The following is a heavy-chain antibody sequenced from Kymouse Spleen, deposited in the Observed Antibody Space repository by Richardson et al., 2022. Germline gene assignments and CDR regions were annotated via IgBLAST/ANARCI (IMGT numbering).Heavy chain of an antibody. D-gene: IGHD1-26*01. CDR1: GYTFTSYY. CDR2: INPSGGST. Sequence: QVQLVQSGAEVKKPGASVKVSCKASGYTFTSYYMHWVRQAPGQGLEWMGIINPSGGSTSYAQKFQGRVTMTRDTSTSTVYMELSSLRSEDTAVYYCARDRSPHSGSYSAYFDYWGQGTLVTVSS. V-gene: IGHV1-46*03. CDR3: ARDRSPHSGSYSAYFDY. J-gene: IGHJ4*02.